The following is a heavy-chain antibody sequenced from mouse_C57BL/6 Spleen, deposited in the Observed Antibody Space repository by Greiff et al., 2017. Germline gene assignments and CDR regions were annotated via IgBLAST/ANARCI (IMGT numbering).Heavy chain of an antibody. CDR3: TRDPGRYYAMDY. CDR1: GFTFSSYA. CDR2: ISSGGDYI. J-gene: IGHJ4*01. D-gene: IGHD4-1*01. V-gene: IGHV5-9-1*02. Sequence: EVKLVESGEGLVKPGGSLKLSCAASGFTFSSYAMSWVRQTPEKRLEWVAYISSGGDYIYYADTVKGRFTISRDNARNTLYLQMSSLKSEDTAMYYCTRDPGRYYAMDYWGQGTSVTVSS.